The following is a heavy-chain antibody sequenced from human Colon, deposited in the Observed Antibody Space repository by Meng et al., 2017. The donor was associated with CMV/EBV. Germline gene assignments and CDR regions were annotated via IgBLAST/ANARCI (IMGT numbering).Heavy chain of an antibody. Sequence: GESLKISCAASGFTFSSYWMSWVRQAPGKGLEWVANIKQDGSEKDYVDSVKGRFTISRDNAKNSLYLQMNSLRTEDTAVYYCARDVGDGSSTSCYKDYYYGMDVWGQGTTVTVSS. CDR2: IKQDGSEK. CDR1: GFTFSSYW. CDR3: ARDVGDGSSTSCYKDYYYGMDV. V-gene: IGHV3-7*01. D-gene: IGHD2-2*02. J-gene: IGHJ6*02.